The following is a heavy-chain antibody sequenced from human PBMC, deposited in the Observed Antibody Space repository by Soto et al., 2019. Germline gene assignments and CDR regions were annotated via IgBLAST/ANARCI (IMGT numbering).Heavy chain of an antibody. CDR1: GGSISSGGYY. Sequence: PSETLSLTCTVSGGSISSGGYYWSWIRQHPGKGLEWIGYIYYSGSTYYNPSLKSRVTISVDTSKNQFSLTLSSVTAADTAVYYCARIPHRYDSSGYYYVYDYYYGMDVWGQGTTVTVSS. CDR2: IYYSGST. J-gene: IGHJ6*02. V-gene: IGHV4-31*03. D-gene: IGHD3-22*01. CDR3: ARIPHRYDSSGYYYVYDYYYGMDV.